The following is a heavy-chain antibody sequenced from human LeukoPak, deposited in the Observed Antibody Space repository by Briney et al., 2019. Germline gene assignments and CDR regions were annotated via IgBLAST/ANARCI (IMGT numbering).Heavy chain of an antibody. J-gene: IGHJ4*02. D-gene: IGHD3-10*01. Sequence: ASPKVSSKPSGYTFTSYGISWVRQTPGQGLEWMGWISVYNGNTNYAQKLQDRVTMTTDTSTSTAYMELRSLRSDDTAVYYCARDRYYGSGSYYNHFDYWGQGTLVTVS. CDR3: ARDRYYGSGSYYNHFDY. CDR2: ISVYNGNT. V-gene: IGHV1-18*01. CDR1: GYTFTSYG.